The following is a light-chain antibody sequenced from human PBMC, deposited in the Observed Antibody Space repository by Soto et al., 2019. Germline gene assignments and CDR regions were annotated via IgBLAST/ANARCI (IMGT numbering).Light chain of an antibody. V-gene: IGKV1-5*01. J-gene: IGKJ1*01. CDR3: QQYNSYSWT. CDR1: QTIAVW. CDR2: DAS. Sequence: DIQMTQSPSTLSASVGDRVTITCRASQTIAVWMAWYQQTPGKATKLLIYDASTLESGVPSRFSGSRSGTEFTLTISSLQPDDFATYYCQQYNSYSWTFGQGTKVDIK.